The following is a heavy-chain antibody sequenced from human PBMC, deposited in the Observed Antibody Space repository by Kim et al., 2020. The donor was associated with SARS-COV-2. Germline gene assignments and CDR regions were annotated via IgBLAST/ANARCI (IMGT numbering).Heavy chain of an antibody. D-gene: IGHD3-3*01. CDR1: GYTFTGYY. J-gene: IGHJ4*02. CDR3: ARGTTIFGVVIIKDY. CDR2: INPNSGGT. Sequence: ASVKVSCKASGYTFTGYYMHWVRQAPGQGLEWMGWINPNSGGTNYAQKFQGRVTMTRDTSISTAYMELSRLRSDDTAVYYCARGTTIFGVVIIKDYWGQGNLVTVSS. V-gene: IGHV1-2*02.